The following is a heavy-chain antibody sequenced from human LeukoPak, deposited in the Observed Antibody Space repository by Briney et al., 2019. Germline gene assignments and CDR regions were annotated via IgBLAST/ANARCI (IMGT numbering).Heavy chain of an antibody. CDR2: IKSKSDGGTT. D-gene: IGHD4-23*01. CDR1: GFTVSSNY. Sequence: GGSLRLSCAASGFTVSSNYMSWVRQAPGKGLEWVGRIKSKSDGGTTDYAAPVKDRFTISRDDSENTLYLQMNSLKIDDTAVYYCTTPTTVVDYWGQGTLVTVSS. J-gene: IGHJ4*02. CDR3: TTPTTVVDY. V-gene: IGHV3-15*01.